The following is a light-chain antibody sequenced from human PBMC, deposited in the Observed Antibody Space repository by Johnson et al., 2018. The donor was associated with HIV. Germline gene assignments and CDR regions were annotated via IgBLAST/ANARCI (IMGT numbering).Light chain of an antibody. CDR3: GTWDSSLSAGIYV. J-gene: IGLJ1*01. CDR1: SSNIGNNY. Sequence: QSVLTQPPSVSAAPGQKVTISCSGSSSNIGNNYVSWYQQLPGTAPKLLIYENNKRPSGIPDRFSGSKSGTSATLGITGLQTGDEADYYCGTWDSSLSAGIYVLGTGTKVTVL. V-gene: IGLV1-51*02. CDR2: ENN.